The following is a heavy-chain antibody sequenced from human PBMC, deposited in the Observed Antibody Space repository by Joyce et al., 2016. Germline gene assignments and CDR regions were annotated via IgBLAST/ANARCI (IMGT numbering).Heavy chain of an antibody. D-gene: IGHD5-24*01. V-gene: IGHV3-53*01. CDR2: LYSAGKT. CDR1: GFTVSSSY. J-gene: IGHJ3*02. Sequence: GSLRLSCAASGFTVSSSYMSWVRQAPGRGLEWVSVLYSAGKTSYADSVKGRFTISRDNSKNTLYLQMNSLRAEDTAVYYCARDLGFRWLQLWGAFDIWGQGTMVTVSS. CDR3: ARDLGFRWLQLWGAFDI.